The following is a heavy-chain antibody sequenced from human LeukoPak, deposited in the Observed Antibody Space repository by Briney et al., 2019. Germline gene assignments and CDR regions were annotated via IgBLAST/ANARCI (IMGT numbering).Heavy chain of an antibody. V-gene: IGHV4-59*01. D-gene: IGHD1-1*01. CDR1: GGSISSYY. J-gene: IGHJ5*02. CDR3: ARVKYNWNDMKWFDP. CDR2: IYYSGST. Sequence: SSETLSLTCTVSGGSISSYYWSWIRQPPGKGLEWIGYIYYSGSTNYNPSLKSRVTISVDTSKNQFSLKLSSVTAADTAVYYCARVKYNWNDMKWFDPWGQGTLVTVSS.